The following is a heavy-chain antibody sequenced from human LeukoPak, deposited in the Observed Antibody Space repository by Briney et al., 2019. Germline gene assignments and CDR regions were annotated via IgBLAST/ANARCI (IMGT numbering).Heavy chain of an antibody. CDR1: GYTFTSYG. Sequence: GASVKVSCKASGYTFTSYGISWVRQAPGQGLEWMGWISAYNGNTNYAQKLQGRVTMTTDKSTSTAYMELSSLRSEDTAVYYCASNTMVRGVPPPPWGQGTLVTVSS. J-gene: IGHJ5*02. CDR2: ISAYNGNT. CDR3: ASNTMVRGVPPPP. V-gene: IGHV1-18*01. D-gene: IGHD3-10*01.